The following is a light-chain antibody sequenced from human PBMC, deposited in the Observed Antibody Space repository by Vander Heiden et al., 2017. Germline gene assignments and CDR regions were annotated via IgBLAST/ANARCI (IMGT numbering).Light chain of an antibody. CDR2: TAS. CDR3: QHYNSYSDFR. CDR1: QSVNMW. J-gene: IGKJ3*01. V-gene: IGKV1-5*03. Sequence: DIQMTQSPSTLAASVGDRVTITCRTSQSVNMWLAWYQQQPGKAPKLLIYTASTLESGVPSRFSGSGSGTEFTLTISGLQPDDFATYYCQHYNSYSDFRFGPGTRLDI.